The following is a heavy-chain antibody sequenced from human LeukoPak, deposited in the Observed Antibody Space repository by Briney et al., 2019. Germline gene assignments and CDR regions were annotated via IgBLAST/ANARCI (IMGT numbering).Heavy chain of an antibody. J-gene: IGHJ4*02. V-gene: IGHV1-18*01. CDR3: ARSQYGSGSYYIDY. D-gene: IGHD3-10*01. Sequence: ASVKVSCKASGYTFTSYGISWVRQAPGQGLEWMGWISAYNGITNYAQKLQGRVTMTTDTSTSTAYMELRSLRSDDTAVYYCARSQYGSGSYYIDYWGQGTLVTVSS. CDR2: ISAYNGIT. CDR1: GYTFTSYG.